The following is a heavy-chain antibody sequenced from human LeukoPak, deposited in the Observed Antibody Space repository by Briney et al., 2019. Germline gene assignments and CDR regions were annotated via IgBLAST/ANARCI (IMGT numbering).Heavy chain of an antibody. J-gene: IGHJ4*02. CDR3: ARDLKRTVGATTTSDY. CDR2: ISAHNGDT. D-gene: IGHD1-26*01. CDR1: GYTFTSYG. V-gene: IGHV1-18*01. Sequence: ASVKVSCKASGYTFTSYGISRVRQAPGQGLEWMGWISAHNGDTNYAQKFQGRGSMTTDTSTSTDYMELRSLTSDDTAVYYCARDLKRTVGATTTSDYWGQGTLVTVSS.